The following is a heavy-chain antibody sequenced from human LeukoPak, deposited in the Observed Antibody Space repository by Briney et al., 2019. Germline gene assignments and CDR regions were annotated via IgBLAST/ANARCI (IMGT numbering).Heavy chain of an antibody. CDR1: GFTFSDYY. Sequence: GGSLRLSCAASGFTFSDYYMSWIRQAPGKGLEWVSYISSSGSTIYYAYSVKGRFTISRDNAKNSLYLQMNSLRAEDTAVYYCAREERQLVHGMYYFDYWGQGTLVTVSS. CDR2: ISSSGSTI. J-gene: IGHJ4*02. D-gene: IGHD6-13*01. CDR3: AREERQLVHGMYYFDY. V-gene: IGHV3-11*01.